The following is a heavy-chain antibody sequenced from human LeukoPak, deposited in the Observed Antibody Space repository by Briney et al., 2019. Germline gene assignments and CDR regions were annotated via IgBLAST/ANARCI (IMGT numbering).Heavy chain of an antibody. CDR2: ITSGYSTM. CDR1: GVTFSTYA. Sequence: PGGSLRLSCVAPGVTFSTYAMNWVRQAPGKGLEWISYITSGYSTMYYAHSVRGRFTISRDNAKNSLYLQMNSLSDEDTAVYYCARGNSFYYGMDVWGQGTTVTVSS. J-gene: IGHJ6*02. D-gene: IGHD2/OR15-2a*01. CDR3: ARGNSFYYGMDV. V-gene: IGHV3-48*02.